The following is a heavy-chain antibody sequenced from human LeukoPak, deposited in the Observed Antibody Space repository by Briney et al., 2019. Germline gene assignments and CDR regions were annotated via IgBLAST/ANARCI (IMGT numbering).Heavy chain of an antibody. Sequence: ASVKVSCKVSGYTFTDYYMHWVQQAPGKGLEWMGLVDPEYGETIYAEKFQGRVPITADTSTDTAYMELSSLRSEDTAVYYCARFRETTVAPDAFDIWGQGTMVTVSS. V-gene: IGHV1-69-2*01. D-gene: IGHD4-11*01. J-gene: IGHJ3*02. CDR2: VDPEYGET. CDR3: ARFRETTVAPDAFDI. CDR1: GYTFTDYY.